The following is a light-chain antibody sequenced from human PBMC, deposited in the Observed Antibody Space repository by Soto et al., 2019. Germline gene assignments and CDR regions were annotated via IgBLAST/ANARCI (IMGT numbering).Light chain of an antibody. J-gene: IGLJ1*01. CDR3: SSYAGSILYV. Sequence: QSALTQPPSASGSPGQSVTISYTGTSSDVGGYNSVSWYQQYPGKAPKLMIYEVTKRPSGVPDRFSGSKSGNTASLTVSGLQAEDEADYYCSSYAGSILYVFGTGTKLTVL. V-gene: IGLV2-8*01. CDR1: SSDVGGYNS. CDR2: EVT.